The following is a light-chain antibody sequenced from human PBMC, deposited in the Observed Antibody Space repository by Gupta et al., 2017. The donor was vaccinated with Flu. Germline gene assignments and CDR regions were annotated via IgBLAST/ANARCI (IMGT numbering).Light chain of an antibody. CDR3: CSYAGSDFYV. J-gene: IGLJ1*01. Sequence: STTISCTVTSGHVGRFNVVSWYQHHPAKAPKLIIYEARKRPSGVSSRFSGTKSDNTASLTISELQAEDDADYFCCSYAGSDFYVFGTGTAVTIL. V-gene: IGLV2-23*01. CDR1: SGHVGRFNV. CDR2: EAR.